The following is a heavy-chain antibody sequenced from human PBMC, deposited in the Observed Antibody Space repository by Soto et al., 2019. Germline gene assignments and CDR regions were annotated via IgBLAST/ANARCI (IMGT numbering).Heavy chain of an antibody. CDR2: ISYTGSA. CDR1: GGSINYSY. D-gene: IGHD4-17*01. CDR3: ARVNYGDYYYGMDV. Sequence: EPLSLTCTVSGGSINYSYWTWIRQPPGKGLEGIGYISYTGSANYNASLKSRLTISVDTSKNQFSLKLSSVTAADTALYYCARVNYGDYYYGMDVWGQGTTVTVSS. V-gene: IGHV4-59*01. J-gene: IGHJ6*02.